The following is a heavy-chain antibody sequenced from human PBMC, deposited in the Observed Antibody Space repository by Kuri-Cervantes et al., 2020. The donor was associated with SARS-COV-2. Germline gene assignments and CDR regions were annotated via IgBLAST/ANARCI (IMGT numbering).Heavy chain of an antibody. CDR1: GGSFSGYY. Sequence: SETLSLTCAVYGGSFSGYYWSWIRQPPGKGLEWIGEINHSGSTNHNPSLKSRVTISVDTSKNQFSLKLSSVTAADTAVYYCATCIAAAGSYYFDYWGQGTLVTVSS. J-gene: IGHJ4*02. CDR2: INHSGST. V-gene: IGHV4-34*01. D-gene: IGHD6-13*01. CDR3: ATCIAAAGSYYFDY.